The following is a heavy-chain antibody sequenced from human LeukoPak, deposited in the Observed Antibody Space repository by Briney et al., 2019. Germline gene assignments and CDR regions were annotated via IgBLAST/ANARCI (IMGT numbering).Heavy chain of an antibody. Sequence: SETLSLTRTVSGYSISNGHYWGWIRQPPGKGLEWIGSISHTGSSYYNPSLKSRVTISVDTSKNQFSLRLSSVTAADTALYYCARVYTGSSWDYYYYMDVWGKGTTVTVSS. V-gene: IGHV4-38-2*02. CDR3: ARVYTGSSWDYYYYMDV. D-gene: IGHD6-13*01. CDR1: GYSISNGHY. J-gene: IGHJ6*03. CDR2: ISHTGSS.